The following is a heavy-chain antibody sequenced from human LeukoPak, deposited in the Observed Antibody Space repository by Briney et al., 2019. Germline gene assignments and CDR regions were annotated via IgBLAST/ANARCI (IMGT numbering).Heavy chain of an antibody. Sequence: GGSLRLSCAASGFTFSSYAMSWVRQAPGKGLEWGSAISGSGGSTYYADSVKGRFTISRDNSKNTLYLQMNSLRAEDTAVYYCAKDGGITMIVVVLYYFDYWGQGTLVTVSS. CDR2: ISGSGGST. CDR3: AKDGGITMIVVVLYYFDY. J-gene: IGHJ4*02. CDR1: GFTFSSYA. D-gene: IGHD3-22*01. V-gene: IGHV3-23*01.